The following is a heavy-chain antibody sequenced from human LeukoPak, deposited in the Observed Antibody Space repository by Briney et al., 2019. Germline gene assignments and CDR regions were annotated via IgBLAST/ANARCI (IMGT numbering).Heavy chain of an antibody. V-gene: IGHV3-11*06. CDR3: ARGTQWLADYYYYGMDV. D-gene: IGHD6-19*01. CDR2: ISSSKKHT. J-gene: IGHJ6*04. Sequence: SGGSLRLSCTASGFSFSDFYMTWIRQAPGRGLDWVSYISSSKKHTKYADSVKGRFTISRDDANNSLYLQMNSLRAEDTAVYYCARGTQWLADYYYYGMDVWGKGTTVTVSS. CDR1: GFSFSDFY.